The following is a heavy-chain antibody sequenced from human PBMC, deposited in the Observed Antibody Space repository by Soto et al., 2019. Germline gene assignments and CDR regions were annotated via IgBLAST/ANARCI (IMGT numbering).Heavy chain of an antibody. CDR2: IIPIFGTA. J-gene: IGHJ4*02. CDR1: GGTFSSSA. CDR3: ARGPHIVVVTALDY. V-gene: IGHV1-69*06. Sequence: QVQLVQSGAAVKKPGSSVKVSCKASGGTFSSSAISGVRQAPGQGLEWLGGIIPIFGTANYAQKFQSRVTITADKFTSTDYMELSSLRFEDTAVYYCARGPHIVVVTALDYWGQGTLVTVSS. D-gene: IGHD2-21*02.